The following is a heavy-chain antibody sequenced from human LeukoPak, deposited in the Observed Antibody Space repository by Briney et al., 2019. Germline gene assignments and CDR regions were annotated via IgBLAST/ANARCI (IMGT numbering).Heavy chain of an antibody. CDR3: ARADPTFYDSSVQFDP. Sequence: SETLSLTCTVSGGSISSYYWSWIRQPPGKGLEWIGYIYYSGSTYYNPSLKSRVTISVDTSKNQFSLKLSSVTAADTAVYYCARADPTFYDSSVQFDPWGQGTLVTVSS. D-gene: IGHD3-22*01. V-gene: IGHV4-59*06. CDR2: IYYSGST. J-gene: IGHJ5*02. CDR1: GGSISSYY.